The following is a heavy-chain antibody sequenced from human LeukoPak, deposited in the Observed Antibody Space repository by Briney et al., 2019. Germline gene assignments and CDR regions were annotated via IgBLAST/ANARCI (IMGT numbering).Heavy chain of an antibody. V-gene: IGHV4-39*01. J-gene: IGHJ4*02. CDR2: VYYSGST. CDR1: GGSISSSDYS. CDR3: ARHPKQQDSWRFDY. D-gene: IGHD6-13*01. Sequence: SETLSLTCTVSGGSISSSDYSWAWIRQPPGKGLEWIGSVYYSGSTYHNPSLKSRVTISVDTSKNQFSLRLSSVTAADTAVYYCARHPKQQDSWRFDYWGQGTLVTVSS.